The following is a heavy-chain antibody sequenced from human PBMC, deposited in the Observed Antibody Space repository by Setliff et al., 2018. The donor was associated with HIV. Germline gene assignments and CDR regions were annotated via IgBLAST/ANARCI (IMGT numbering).Heavy chain of an antibody. CDR2: IYYSGST. CDR3: ARIFGDQGYYYGMDV. J-gene: IGHJ6*02. D-gene: IGHD3-3*01. V-gene: IGHV4-61*05. CDR1: GGSINSTSYY. Sequence: SETLSLTCTVSGGSINSTSYYWSWIRQPPGKGLEWIGYIYYSGSTNYNPSLKSRVTISVDTSKNQFSLKLSSVIAADTAVYYCARIFGDQGYYYGMDVWGQGTTVTVSS.